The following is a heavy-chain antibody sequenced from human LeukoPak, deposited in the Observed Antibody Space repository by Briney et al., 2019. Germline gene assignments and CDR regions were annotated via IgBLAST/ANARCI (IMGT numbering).Heavy chain of an antibody. Sequence: ASVKVSCKVSGYTLTELSMHWLRQAPGKGLEWMGGFDPEDGETIYAQKFQGRVTMTEDTSTDTAYMELSSLKSEDTAVYYCATDPGIVGATGAAFDIWGQGTMVTVSS. CDR1: GYTLTELS. D-gene: IGHD1-26*01. CDR3: ATDPGIVGATGAAFDI. CDR2: FDPEDGET. J-gene: IGHJ3*02. V-gene: IGHV1-24*01.